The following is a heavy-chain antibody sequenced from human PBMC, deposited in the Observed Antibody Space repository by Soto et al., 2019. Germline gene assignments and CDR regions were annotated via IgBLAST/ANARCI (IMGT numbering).Heavy chain of an antibody. Sequence: GGSLRLSCAASGFTLSENSMNWVRQAPGKGLEWVSSISGTTGYTYYADSVKGRFTISRDNAKTSLYLQMNSLRAEDTAVYYCAKSYSTSTNFEPWGQGTLVTVSS. CDR1: GFTLSENS. CDR2: ISGTTGYT. V-gene: IGHV3-21*01. D-gene: IGHD6-13*01. J-gene: IGHJ5*02. CDR3: AKSYSTSTNFEP.